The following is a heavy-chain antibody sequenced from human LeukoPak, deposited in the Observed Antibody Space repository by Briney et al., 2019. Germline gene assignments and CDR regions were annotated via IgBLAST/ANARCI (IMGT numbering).Heavy chain of an antibody. Sequence: SETLSLTCTVSGGSISVYYWSWIRQPAGKGLEWIGRIYTSGSTNYNPSLKSRATMSVDTSKNQFSLKLSSVTAADTAVYYCAREYYDILTGYRRLDYWGQGTLVTVSS. CDR1: GGSISVYY. D-gene: IGHD3-9*01. V-gene: IGHV4-4*07. CDR3: AREYYDILTGYRRLDY. CDR2: IYTSGST. J-gene: IGHJ4*02.